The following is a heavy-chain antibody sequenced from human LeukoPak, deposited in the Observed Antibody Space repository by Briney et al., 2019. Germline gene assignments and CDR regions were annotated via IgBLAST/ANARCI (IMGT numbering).Heavy chain of an antibody. CDR2: IYYSGST. V-gene: IGHV4-39*07. J-gene: IGHJ4*02. CDR1: GGSISSSSYY. D-gene: IGHD4-17*01. Sequence: PSETLSLTCTVSGGSISSSSYYWGWIRQPPGKGLEWIGSIYYSGSTYYNPSLKSRVTISVDTSKNQFSLKLSSVTAADTAVYYCARGSHSYGDYELGYWGQGTLVTVSS. CDR3: ARGSHSYGDYELGY.